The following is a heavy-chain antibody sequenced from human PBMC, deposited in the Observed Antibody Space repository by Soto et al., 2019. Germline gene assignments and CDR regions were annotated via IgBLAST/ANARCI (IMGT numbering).Heavy chain of an antibody. V-gene: IGHV4-31*03. Sequence: TLSLTCTVSGGSISSGGYYWSWIRQHPGKGLEWIGYIYYSGSTYYNPSLKSRVTISVDTSKNQFSLKLSSVTAADTAVYYCARERLERDLYYFDYWGQGTLVTVSS. J-gene: IGHJ4*02. CDR3: ARERLERDLYYFDY. D-gene: IGHD1-1*01. CDR2: IYYSGST. CDR1: GGSISSGGYY.